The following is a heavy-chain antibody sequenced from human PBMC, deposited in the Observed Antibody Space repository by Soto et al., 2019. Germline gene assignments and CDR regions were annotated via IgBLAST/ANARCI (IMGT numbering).Heavy chain of an antibody. CDR1: GGTFSSYA. V-gene: IGHV1-69*13. CDR3: ARDPPLGEQLVYEVYYYGMDV. CDR2: IIPIFGTA. D-gene: IGHD6-6*01. J-gene: IGHJ6*02. Sequence: SVKVSCKASGGTFSSYAISWVRQAPGQGLEWMGGIIPIFGTANYAQKFQGRVTITADESTSTAYMELSSLRSEDTAVYHCARDPPLGEQLVYEVYYYGMDVWGQGTTVTVSS.